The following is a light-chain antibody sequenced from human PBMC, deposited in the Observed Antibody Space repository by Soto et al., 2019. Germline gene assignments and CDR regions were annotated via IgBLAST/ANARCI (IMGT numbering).Light chain of an antibody. CDR1: SSDVGGYNY. CDR2: EFS. CDR3: SSYTSNSTRV. J-gene: IGLJ1*01. V-gene: IGLV2-14*01. Sequence: QSVLTQPASVSGSPGQSITISCTGTSSDVGGYNYVSWYQQHSGKAPKLMIYEFSNRPSGVSNRFSGSKSGNTASLTISGLQAEDEADYYCSSYTSNSTRVFGTGTKVTVL.